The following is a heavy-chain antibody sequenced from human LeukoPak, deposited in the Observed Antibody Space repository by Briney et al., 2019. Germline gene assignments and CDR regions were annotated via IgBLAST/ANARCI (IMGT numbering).Heavy chain of an antibody. CDR3: ARVGNYDFWSGYYRSPWYYYYYMDV. Sequence: ASVKVSCKASGYTFTSYGISWVRQAPGQGLEWMGWINPNSGNTGYAQKFQGRVTITRNTSISTAYMELSSLRSEDTAVYYCARVGNYDFWSGYYRSPWYYYYYMDVWGKGTTVTVSS. J-gene: IGHJ6*03. D-gene: IGHD3-3*01. CDR1: GYTFTSYG. CDR2: INPNSGNT. V-gene: IGHV1-8*03.